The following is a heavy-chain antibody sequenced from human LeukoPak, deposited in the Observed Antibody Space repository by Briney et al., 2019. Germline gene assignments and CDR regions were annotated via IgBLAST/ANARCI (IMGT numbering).Heavy chain of an antibody. V-gene: IGHV1-46*01. CDR2: INPIGGST. Sequence: ASVTVSCKASGYTFTSYYMHWVRQAPGQGLEWMGLINPIGGSTSYAQKFQGRVTMTRDMSTSTVYMELSSLRSEDTAVYYCARVMKYSSSSGYYYYMDVWGKGTTVTVSS. J-gene: IGHJ6*03. D-gene: IGHD6-6*01. CDR3: ARVMKYSSSSGYYYYMDV. CDR1: GYTFTSYY.